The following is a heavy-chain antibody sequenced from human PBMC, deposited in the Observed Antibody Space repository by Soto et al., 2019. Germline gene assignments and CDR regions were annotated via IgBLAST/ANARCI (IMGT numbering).Heavy chain of an antibody. D-gene: IGHD1-1*01. Sequence: EVQLVESGGGLVQPGGSLRLSCAASGFTVSSNYMSWVRQAPGKGLEWVSVIYSGGSTYYADSVKGRFTISRDNSKNTLYLQMNSLRAEDTAVYYCARDSWKSAFDIWGQGTMVTVSS. J-gene: IGHJ3*02. V-gene: IGHV3-66*01. CDR1: GFTVSSNY. CDR2: IYSGGST. CDR3: ARDSWKSAFDI.